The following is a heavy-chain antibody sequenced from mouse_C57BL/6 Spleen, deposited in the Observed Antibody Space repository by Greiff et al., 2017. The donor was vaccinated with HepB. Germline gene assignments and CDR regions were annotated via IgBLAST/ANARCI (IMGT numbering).Heavy chain of an antibody. J-gene: IGHJ4*01. Sequence: VQLQQSGAELVKPGASVKISCKASGYAFSSYWMNWVKQRPGKGLEWIGQIYPGDGDTNYNGKFKGKATLTADKSSSTAYMQLSSLTSEDSAVYCCARGGYYGRRAMDYWGQGTSVTVSS. CDR3: ARGGYYGRRAMDY. CDR1: GYAFSSYW. D-gene: IGHD1-1*01. V-gene: IGHV1-80*01. CDR2: IYPGDGDT.